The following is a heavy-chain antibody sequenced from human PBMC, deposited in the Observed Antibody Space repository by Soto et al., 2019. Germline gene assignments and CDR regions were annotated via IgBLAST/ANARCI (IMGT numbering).Heavy chain of an antibody. CDR1: GYTFISYG. CDR2: ISAYNGNT. CDR3: ARAITMVRGVPRFLDY. V-gene: IGHV1-18*01. Sequence: QVQLVQSGAEVKKPGASVKVSCKASGYTFISYGISWVRQAPGQGLEWMGWISAYNGNTNYAQNLQGRVTMTTDTSTSTAYMELRSLRSDDTAVYYYARAITMVRGVPRFLDYWGQGTLVTVSS. D-gene: IGHD3-10*01. J-gene: IGHJ4*02.